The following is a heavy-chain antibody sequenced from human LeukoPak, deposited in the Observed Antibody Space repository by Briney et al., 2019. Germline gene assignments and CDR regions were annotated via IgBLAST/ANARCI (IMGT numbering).Heavy chain of an antibody. CDR1: GYSFTSYW. J-gene: IGHJ6*03. CDR2: IYPGDSDT. Sequence: GESLKISCKGSGYSFTSYWIGWVRQMPGKGLEWMGIIYPGDSDTRYSPSFQGQVTISADKSISTAYLQWSSLKASDTAMYYCARLAVSSTGDYYYYMDVWGKGTTVTVSS. V-gene: IGHV5-51*01. D-gene: IGHD2-2*01. CDR3: ARLAVSSTGDYYYYMDV.